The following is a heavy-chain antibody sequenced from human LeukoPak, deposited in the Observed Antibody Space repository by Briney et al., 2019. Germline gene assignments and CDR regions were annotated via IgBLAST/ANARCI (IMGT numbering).Heavy chain of an antibody. CDR3: AKLLYYYDSSQPY. J-gene: IGHJ4*02. CDR2: ISGSGGST. D-gene: IGHD3-22*01. Sequence: GGSLRLSCAASGFTFSSHGMSWVRQAPGKGLEWVSAISGSGGSTYYADSVKGRFTISRDNSKNTLYLQMNSLRAEDTAVYYRAKLLYYYDSSQPYWGQGTLVTVSS. V-gene: IGHV3-23*01. CDR1: GFTFSSHG.